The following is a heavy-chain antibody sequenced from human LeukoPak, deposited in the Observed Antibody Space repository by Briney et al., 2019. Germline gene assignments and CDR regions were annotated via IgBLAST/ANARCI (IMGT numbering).Heavy chain of an antibody. CDR1: GYSFTSYW. CDR2: IYPGDSDT. CDR3: ARSNTYYDYYFDY. D-gene: IGHD3-3*01. V-gene: IGHV5-51*01. Sequence: GESLKISCKGSGYSFTSYWIGWVRQMPGKGLEWMGIIYPGDSDTRYSPSFQGQVTISADKSISTAYLQWSSLKSSDTAMYYCARSNTYYDYYFDYWGQGTLVTVSS. J-gene: IGHJ4*02.